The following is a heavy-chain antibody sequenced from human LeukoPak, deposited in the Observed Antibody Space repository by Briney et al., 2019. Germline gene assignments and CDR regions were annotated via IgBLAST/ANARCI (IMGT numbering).Heavy chain of an antibody. Sequence: SETLSLTCTVSGGSISSYYWSWIRQPPGKGLEWIGYIYYSGSTDYKPSLKSRVTISVDTSKNQFSLKLNSVTAADTAVYYCARGGYYGSGNDFRFDPWGQGTLVTVSS. V-gene: IGHV4-59*01. J-gene: IGHJ5*02. D-gene: IGHD3-10*01. CDR1: GGSISSYY. CDR3: ARGGYYGSGNDFRFDP. CDR2: IYYSGST.